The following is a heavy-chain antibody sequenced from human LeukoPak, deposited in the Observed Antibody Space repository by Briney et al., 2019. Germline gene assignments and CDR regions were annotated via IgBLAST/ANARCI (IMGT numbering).Heavy chain of an antibody. CDR3: ARAAVRGIREYY. CDR1: GYTFTASN. J-gene: IGHJ4*02. D-gene: IGHD3-10*01. Sequence: ASVKVSCKASGYTFTASNIHWVRQAPGQGLEWMGRINPKTGGTLSAQKFQGRVTLTSDTSISTAYMELRSLRSDDTTVYYCARAAVRGIREYYWGQGTLVTVSS. CDR2: INPKTGGT. V-gene: IGHV1-2*06.